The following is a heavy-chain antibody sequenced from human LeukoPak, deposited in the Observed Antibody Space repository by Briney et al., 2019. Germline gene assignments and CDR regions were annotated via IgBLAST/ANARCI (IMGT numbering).Heavy chain of an antibody. Sequence: PGGSLRLSCAASGFTFSLYGVSWVRQAPGKGLEWLSVISGSGGSTYYADSVKGRFTISRDNSKNTLYLQMNSLRAEDTAVYYCARDRMWSSGWYGGGYYFDYWGQGTLVTVSS. V-gene: IGHV3-23*01. CDR2: ISGSGGST. D-gene: IGHD6-19*01. CDR1: GFTFSLYG. J-gene: IGHJ4*02. CDR3: ARDRMWSSGWYGGGYYFDY.